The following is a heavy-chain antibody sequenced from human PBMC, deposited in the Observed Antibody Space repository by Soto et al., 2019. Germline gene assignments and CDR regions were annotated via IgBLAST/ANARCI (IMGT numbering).Heavy chain of an antibody. D-gene: IGHD3-22*01. V-gene: IGHV1-69*13. CDR1: EGTFSSYA. CDR2: IIPIFGTA. J-gene: IGHJ6*02. Sequence: ASVRVSCKASEGTFSSYAISWVRQAPGQGLEWMGGIIPIFGTADYAQKFQGRVMITADESTSTAYMELSSLKYEDTAVYYCAGHSSGVPGYYYGMDVWGQGTTVTVSS. CDR3: AGHSSGVPGYYYGMDV.